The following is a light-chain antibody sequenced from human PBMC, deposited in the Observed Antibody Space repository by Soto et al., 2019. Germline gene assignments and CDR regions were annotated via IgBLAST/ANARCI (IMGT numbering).Light chain of an antibody. Sequence: QSVLTQPPSASGTPGQRVTISCSGTSSNVGGNAVSWYQQLPAEAPKLLLHNDNQRPSGVPDRFSGSQSGTSASLAISGLQSDDEADYYCAAWDDSLYGWVFGGGTKLTVL. CDR3: AAWDDSLYGWV. CDR1: SSNVGGNA. CDR2: NDN. J-gene: IGLJ3*02. V-gene: IGLV1-44*01.